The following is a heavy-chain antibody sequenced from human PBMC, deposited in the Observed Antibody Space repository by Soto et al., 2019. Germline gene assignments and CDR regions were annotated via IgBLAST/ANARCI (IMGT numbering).Heavy chain of an antibody. CDR2: ISDDGSTA. Sequence: GGYLRLSCAVSGLTLSACWMHWFRQVPGKGLTWVSRISDDGSTATYADSVKGRFVISRDNAKNSLYLEMNTLRVDDSGLYYCARGFRVSSTGTGAHCCRAPLATDS. J-gene: IGHJ5*01. CDR3: ARGFRVSSTGTGAHCCRAPLATDS. D-gene: IGHD3-10*01. CDR1: GLTLSACW. V-gene: IGHV3-74*01.